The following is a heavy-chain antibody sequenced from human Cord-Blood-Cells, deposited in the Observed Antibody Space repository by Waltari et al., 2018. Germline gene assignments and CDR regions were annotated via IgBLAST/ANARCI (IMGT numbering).Heavy chain of an antibody. CDR2: IYYSGST. CDR3: ARYSSGWYGAFDI. Sequence: QVQLQESGPGLVKPSETLSLTCTVSGGPISSYYWSWIRQPPGKGLEWIGYIYYSGSTNYNPSLKSRVTISVDTSKNQFSLKLSSVTAADTAVYYCARYSSGWYGAFDIWGQGTMVTVSS. V-gene: IGHV4-59*01. D-gene: IGHD6-19*01. CDR1: GGPISSYY. J-gene: IGHJ3*02.